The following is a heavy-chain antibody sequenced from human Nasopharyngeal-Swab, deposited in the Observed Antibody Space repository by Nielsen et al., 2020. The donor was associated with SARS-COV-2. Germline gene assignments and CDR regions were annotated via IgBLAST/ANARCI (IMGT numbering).Heavy chain of an antibody. CDR2: ISSNGGST. CDR1: GFTFSSYA. CDR3: ARGGYSSGYEVDY. J-gene: IGHJ4*02. D-gene: IGHD6-19*01. Sequence: GESLKISCSASGFTFSSYAMHWVRQAPGKGLEYVSAISSNGGSTYYADSVKGRFTISRDNSKNTLYLQMNSLRAEDTAVYYCARGGYSSGYEVDYWGQGTLVTVSS. V-gene: IGHV3-64*04.